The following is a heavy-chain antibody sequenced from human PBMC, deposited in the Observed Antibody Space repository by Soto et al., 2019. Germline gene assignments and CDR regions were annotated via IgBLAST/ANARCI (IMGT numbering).Heavy chain of an antibody. CDR2: IHSSGGST. CDR1: GYTFISYY. J-gene: IGHJ6*01. D-gene: IGHD6-13*01. CDR3: ARDRVAAAGISYYHYGMDV. V-gene: IGHV1-46*01. Sequence: QEQLVQSGAEVKKTGASVKVSCKASGYTFISYYMHWVRQAAGQGLEWVGLIHSSGGSTRYAQKFQGRVTMTRDTSTSTVYMELSSLRSEDTAVYYCARDRVAAAGISYYHYGMDVWGQGTTVTVSS.